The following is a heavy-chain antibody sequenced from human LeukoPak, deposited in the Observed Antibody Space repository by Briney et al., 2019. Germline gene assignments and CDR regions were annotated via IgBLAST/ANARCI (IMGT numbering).Heavy chain of an antibody. J-gene: IGHJ5*02. CDR1: GGSIISYY. D-gene: IGHD6-19*01. V-gene: IGHV4-59*01. Sequence: SETLSLTCTVSGGSIISYYWNWIRQPPGKGLEWIGFIYYSRSPNYHPSLQSRVTITVDTSKNQFSLKLTSVTAADTAAYYCARLQGSGWWSWGQGTLVTVSS. CDR3: ARLQGSGWWS. CDR2: IYYSRSP.